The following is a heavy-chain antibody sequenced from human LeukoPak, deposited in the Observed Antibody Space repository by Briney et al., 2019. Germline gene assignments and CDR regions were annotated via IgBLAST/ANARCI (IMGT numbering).Heavy chain of an antibody. CDR2: ISGSGGNT. CDR1: GFTFSSCG. CDR3: AKVRFGSGGGRGLDV. J-gene: IGHJ6*02. V-gene: IGHV3-23*01. D-gene: IGHD3-10*01. Sequence: GGSLRLSCAASGFTFSSCGMSWVRPAPGKGLEWVSAISGSGGNTYYADSVKGRFTISRDNSKNTLFLQMNSLGAGDTAVYYCAKVRFGSGGGRGLDVWGQGTTVTVSS.